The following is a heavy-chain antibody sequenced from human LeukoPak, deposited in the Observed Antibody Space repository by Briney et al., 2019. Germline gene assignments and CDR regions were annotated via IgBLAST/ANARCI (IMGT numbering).Heavy chain of an antibody. V-gene: IGHV4-59*01. Sequence: PSGTLSLTCTVSGGSISSYYWSWIRQPPGKGLEWIGYIYYSGSTNYNPSLKSRVTISVDTSKNQFSLKLSSVTAADTAVYYCARDHGSGWYSLDYWGQGTLVTVSS. D-gene: IGHD6-19*01. CDR2: IYYSGST. CDR3: ARDHGSGWYSLDY. CDR1: GGSISSYY. J-gene: IGHJ4*02.